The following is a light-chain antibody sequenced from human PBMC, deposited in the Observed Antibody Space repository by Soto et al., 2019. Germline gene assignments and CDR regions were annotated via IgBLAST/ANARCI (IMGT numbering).Light chain of an antibody. CDR3: MQALETPMT. CDR2: LGS. Sequence: EIVITQSPHSLPVTPGEPASISCRSSQSLLHSNGYNYLNWYLQRPGQSPRLLIYLGSTRASGVPDRFSGSGSGTDYTLKISRAEAEDVGVYYCMQALETPMTFGPGTKVDVK. CDR1: QSLLHSNGYNY. V-gene: IGKV2-28*01. J-gene: IGKJ3*01.